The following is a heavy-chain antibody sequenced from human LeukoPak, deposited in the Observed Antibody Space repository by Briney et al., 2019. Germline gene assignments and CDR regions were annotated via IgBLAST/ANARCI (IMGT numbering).Heavy chain of an antibody. CDR2: ISGSGGST. CDR1: GFTFSSYA. Sequence: GGSLRLSCAASGFTFSSYAMSWVRQAPGKGLEWVSAISGSGGSTYYADSVKGRFTISRDNSKNTLYLQMNSLRAEDTAVYYCARAIRYLNWFDPWGQGTLVTVSS. CDR3: ARAIRYLNWFDP. V-gene: IGHV3-23*01. J-gene: IGHJ5*02. D-gene: IGHD3-9*01.